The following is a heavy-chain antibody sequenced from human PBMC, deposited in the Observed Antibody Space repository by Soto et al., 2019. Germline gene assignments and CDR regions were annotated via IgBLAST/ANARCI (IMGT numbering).Heavy chain of an antibody. Sequence: TLSLTCAVSGGSISSGGYSWSWIRQPPGKGLEWVGYIYHSGSTYYNPSLKSRVTISVDRSKNQFSLKLSSVTAADTAVYYCAAAQLYGSGSYYPAFDYWGQGTLVTV. D-gene: IGHD3-10*01. V-gene: IGHV4-30-2*01. J-gene: IGHJ4*02. CDR1: GGSISSGGYS. CDR3: AAAQLYGSGSYYPAFDY. CDR2: IYHSGST.